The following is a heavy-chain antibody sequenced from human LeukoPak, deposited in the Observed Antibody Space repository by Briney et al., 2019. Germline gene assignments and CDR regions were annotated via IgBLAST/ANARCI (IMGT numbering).Heavy chain of an antibody. CDR2: INHSGST. D-gene: IGHD6-6*01. J-gene: IGHJ4*02. Sequence: SESLSLTCAVYGGSFSGHYWSWIRQPPGKGLEWIGEINHSGSTNYNPSLKSRVTISVDTSKYQFSLKLSSVTAADTAVYYCAREEQLVFDYWGQGTLVTISS. CDR1: GGSFSGHY. CDR3: AREEQLVFDY. V-gene: IGHV4-34*01.